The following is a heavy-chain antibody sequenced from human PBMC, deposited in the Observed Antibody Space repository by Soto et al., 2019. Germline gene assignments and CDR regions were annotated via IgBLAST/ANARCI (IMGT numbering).Heavy chain of an antibody. D-gene: IGHD6-19*01. J-gene: IGHJ4*02. V-gene: IGHV4-59*01. CDR3: ARSVAVPGAQIDY. Sequence: SHTVSLACSVSGGSISGSPCSRIRHSPGRGLEWLGYVYYTGGNNYGPSLRSRGSVPVDPSKNASSLTLSSVTAVDAAVYWCARSVAVPGAQIDYWGQGTQGTVSS. CDR2: VYYTGGN. CDR1: GGSISGSP.